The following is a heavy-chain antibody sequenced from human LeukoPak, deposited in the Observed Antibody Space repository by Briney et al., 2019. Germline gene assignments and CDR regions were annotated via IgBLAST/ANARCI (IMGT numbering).Heavy chain of an antibody. Sequence: SETLSLTCTVSGGSISSGGYYWSWIRQHPGKGLEWIGYIYYSGSTYYNPSLKSRVTISVDTSKNQFSLKLSSVTAADTAVYYCARDPPLYSEGNWFDPWGQGTLVTVSS. V-gene: IGHV4-31*03. CDR2: IYYSGST. D-gene: IGHD2-15*01. J-gene: IGHJ5*02. CDR1: GGSISSGGYY. CDR3: ARDPPLYSEGNWFDP.